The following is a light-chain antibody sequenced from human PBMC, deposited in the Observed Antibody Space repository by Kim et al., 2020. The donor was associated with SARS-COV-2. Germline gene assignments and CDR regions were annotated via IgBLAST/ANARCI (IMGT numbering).Light chain of an antibody. CDR2: DAS. CDR3: QQYDHWPPVT. V-gene: IGKV3-15*01. CDR1: QSVTSDY. Sequence: EIVLTQSPGTLSLSLGERATLSCRASQSVTSDYLAWYQQKPGQPPTVLIYDASTRATGLPARFSGSGSGTEFTLTISSLQSEDFAVYYCQQYDHWPPVTFGQGTKVDIK. J-gene: IGKJ1*01.